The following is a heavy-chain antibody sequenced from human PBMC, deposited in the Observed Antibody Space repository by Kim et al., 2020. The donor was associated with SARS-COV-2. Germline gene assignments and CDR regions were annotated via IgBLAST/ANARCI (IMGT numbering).Heavy chain of an antibody. D-gene: IGHD3-10*01. CDR3: AGTMVRGVIITGYYYYGMDV. Sequence: GRFTISRNNSKNTRYLQMNSLRSEDTAVYYCAGTMVRGVIITGYYYYGMDVWGQGTTVTVSS. V-gene: IGHV3-30*07. J-gene: IGHJ6*02.